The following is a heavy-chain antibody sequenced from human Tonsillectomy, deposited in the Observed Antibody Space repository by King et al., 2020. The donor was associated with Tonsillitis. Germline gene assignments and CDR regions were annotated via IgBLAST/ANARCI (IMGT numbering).Heavy chain of an antibody. CDR1: GFSLSTSGVG. CDR2: IYWNDDK. D-gene: IGHD3-22*01. CDR3: AHAPTYYYVRSCQYAPFDY. Sequence: ITLQESGPTLVKPPQTFTLTCTFSGFSLSTSGVGVGWIRQPPGKALEWLALIYWNDDKRYSPSLKSRLTITKDTSKNKVVLTMTNMDPVHTATYYCAHAPTYYYVRSCQYAPFDYWGQGTLVTVSS. J-gene: IGHJ4*02. V-gene: IGHV2-5*01.